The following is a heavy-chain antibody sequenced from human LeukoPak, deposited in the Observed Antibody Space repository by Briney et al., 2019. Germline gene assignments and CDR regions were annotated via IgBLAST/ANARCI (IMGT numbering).Heavy chain of an antibody. CDR1: GFPFDDYA. J-gene: IGHJ4*02. D-gene: IGHD3-22*01. CDR2: IGGDGGST. CDR3: VKEPHYYDRSGYF. Sequence: PGGSLRLSCAASGFPFDDYAMHWVRQAPGKGLEWVSLIGGDGGSTYYADSVKGRFTISRDNSKNSLFLQMKSLGTDDTALYYRVKEPHYYDRSGYFWGQGTLVTVSS. V-gene: IGHV3-43*02.